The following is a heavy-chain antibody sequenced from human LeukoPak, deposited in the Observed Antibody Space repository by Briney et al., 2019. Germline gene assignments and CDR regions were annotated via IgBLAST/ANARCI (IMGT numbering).Heavy chain of an antibody. J-gene: IGHJ5*02. Sequence: SETLSLTCTVSGCSISSSSYYWGWIRQPPGKGREWIGSIYYSGSTYYNPSLKSRVTISVDTSKNQSSLKLSSVPAADTAVYYCARGSRGFDPWGQGTLVTVSS. V-gene: IGHV4-39*07. CDR2: IYYSGST. CDR3: ARGSRGFDP. CDR1: GCSISSSSYY.